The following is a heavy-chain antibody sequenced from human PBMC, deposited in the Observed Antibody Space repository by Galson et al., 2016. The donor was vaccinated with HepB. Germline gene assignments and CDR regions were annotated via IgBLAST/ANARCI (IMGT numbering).Heavy chain of an antibody. V-gene: IGHV1-18*04. CDR2: ISGFNGNT. D-gene: IGHD2-2*01. Sequence: SVKVSCKASGYSFISYGISWVRQAPGQGLEWMGWISGFNGNTNYAQNLQGRFTMTTDTSKNTAYMELKSLRSDDTALYYCAREDPVLPAAIIDYWGQGTLVTVSS. CDR3: AREDPVLPAAIIDY. CDR1: GYSFISYG. J-gene: IGHJ4*02.